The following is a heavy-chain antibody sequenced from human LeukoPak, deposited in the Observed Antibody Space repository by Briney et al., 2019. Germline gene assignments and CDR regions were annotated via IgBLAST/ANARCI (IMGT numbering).Heavy chain of an antibody. D-gene: IGHD1-26*01. CDR1: GFTLGDYG. Sequence: GGSLRLSCTASGFTLGDYGMSWFRQAPGKGLEWVGLIRSKAHGGTAEYAASVKGRFIISRDDSKSIAYLQMNSLKTEDTAVYYCTRDGGSYFSLTDYWGQGTLVTVSS. J-gene: IGHJ4*02. V-gene: IGHV3-49*03. CDR2: IRSKAHGGTA. CDR3: TRDGGSYFSLTDY.